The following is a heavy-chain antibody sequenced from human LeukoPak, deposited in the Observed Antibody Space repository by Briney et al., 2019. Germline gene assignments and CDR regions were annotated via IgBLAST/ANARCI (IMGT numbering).Heavy chain of an antibody. CDR3: ARDRGDYGDYWFDP. J-gene: IGHJ5*02. D-gene: IGHD4-17*01. CDR2: INHSGST. Sequence: SETLSLTCAVYGGSFSGYYWSWIRQPPGKGLEWIGEINHSGSTNYNPSLKSRVTISVDTSKNQFSLKLSSVTAADTAVYYCARDRGDYGDYWFDPWGREPWSPSPQ. V-gene: IGHV4-34*09. CDR1: GGSFSGYY.